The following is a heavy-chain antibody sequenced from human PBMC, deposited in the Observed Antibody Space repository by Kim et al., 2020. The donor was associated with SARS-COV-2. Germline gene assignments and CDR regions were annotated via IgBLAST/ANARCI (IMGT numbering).Heavy chain of an antibody. J-gene: IGHJ3*02. V-gene: IGHV1-18*01. CDR2: ISAYNGNT. CDR3: ARDRSSGYCSSTSCSSHPAADLSEAFDI. D-gene: IGHD2-2*03. CDR1: GYTFTSYG. Sequence: ASVKVSCKASGYTFTSYGISWVRQAPGQGLEWMGWISAYNGNTNYAQKLQGRVTMTTDTSTSTAYMELRSLRSDDTAVYYCARDRSSGYCSSTSCSSHPAADLSEAFDIWGQGTMVTVSS.